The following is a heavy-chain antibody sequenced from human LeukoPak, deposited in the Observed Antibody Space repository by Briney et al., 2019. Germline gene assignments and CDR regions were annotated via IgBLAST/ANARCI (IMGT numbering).Heavy chain of an antibody. V-gene: IGHV6-1*01. Sequence: SRTLSLTCAISGDSVSSNIVTWDWIRQSPSGGLEGLGRTLYRSKWSTDYAESVRSPITITPDTANNHVTLQLNSVTPEDTAVYYCASLIGDSWLDYWGQGTLVTVSS. CDR3: ASLIGDSWLDY. D-gene: IGHD6-13*01. CDR1: GDSVSSNIVT. CDR2: TLYRSKWST. J-gene: IGHJ4*02.